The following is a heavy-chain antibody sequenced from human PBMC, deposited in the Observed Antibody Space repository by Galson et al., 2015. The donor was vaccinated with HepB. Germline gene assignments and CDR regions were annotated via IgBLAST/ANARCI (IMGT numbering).Heavy chain of an antibody. V-gene: IGHV3-21*01. CDR1: GFTFSSYS. CDR3: ARVGTRLKSAFDI. D-gene: IGHD2-2*01. CDR2: ISSSSSYI. Sequence: SLRLSCAASGFTFSSYSMSWVRQAPGKGLEWVSSISSSSSYIYYADSVKGRFTISRDNAKNSLYLQMNSLRAEDTAVYYCARVGTRLKSAFDIWGQGTMVTVSS. J-gene: IGHJ3*02.